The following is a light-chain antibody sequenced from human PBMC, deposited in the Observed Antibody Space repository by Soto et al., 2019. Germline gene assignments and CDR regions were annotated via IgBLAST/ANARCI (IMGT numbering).Light chain of an antibody. CDR2: YDN. J-gene: IGLJ2*01. CDR3: QVWDSSSEVV. Sequence: SYELTQPPSVSVAPGKTARITCGGNNIGSKSVHWYQQKPGQAPVLVIYYDNDRPSGIPERFSGSNSGNTATLTISRVEAGDEADYYCQVWDSSSEVVFGGGTQLTVL. V-gene: IGLV3-21*04. CDR1: NIGSKS.